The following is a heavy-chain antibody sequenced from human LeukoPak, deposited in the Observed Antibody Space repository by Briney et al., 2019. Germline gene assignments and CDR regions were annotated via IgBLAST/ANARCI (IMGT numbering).Heavy chain of an antibody. Sequence: SSVKVSCKASGGTFSSYAISWVRQAPGQGLEWMGRIIPIFGTANYAQKFQGRVTIATDESASTDYMELSSLRPEHTAVYYCASEGGYYDSSGYYLRWGQGTPVTVSS. V-gene: IGHV1-69*05. D-gene: IGHD3-22*01. CDR3: ASEGGYYDSSGYYLR. J-gene: IGHJ4*02. CDR2: IIPIFGTA. CDR1: GGTFSSYA.